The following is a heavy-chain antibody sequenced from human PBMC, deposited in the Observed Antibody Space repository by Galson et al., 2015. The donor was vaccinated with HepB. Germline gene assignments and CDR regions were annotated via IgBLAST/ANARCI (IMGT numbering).Heavy chain of an antibody. CDR1: GYTFTSYA. D-gene: IGHD3-16*02. CDR2: INTNTGNP. J-gene: IGHJ4*02. CDR3: ARGMITFGGVIVGFDY. V-gene: IGHV7-4-1*02. Sequence: SVKVSCKASGYTFTSYAMNWVRQAPGQGLGWMGWINTNTGNPTYAQGFTGRFVFSLDTSVSTAYLQISSLKAEDTTVYYCARGMITFGGVIVGFDYWGQGTLVTVSS.